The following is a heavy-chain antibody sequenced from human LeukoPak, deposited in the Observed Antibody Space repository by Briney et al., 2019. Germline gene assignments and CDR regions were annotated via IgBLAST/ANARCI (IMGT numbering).Heavy chain of an antibody. D-gene: IGHD3-3*02. V-gene: IGHV1-69*01. CDR3: AGAHFWSGYYYYYYGMDV. CDR1: GGTFSSYA. J-gene: IGHJ6*02. CDR2: IIPIFGTA. Sequence: GSSVKVSCKASGGTFSSYAISWVRQAPGQGLEWMGGIIPIFGTANYAQKFQGRVTITADESTSTAYMELSSLRSEDTAVYYCAGAHFWSGYYYYYYGMDVWGQGTTVTVSS.